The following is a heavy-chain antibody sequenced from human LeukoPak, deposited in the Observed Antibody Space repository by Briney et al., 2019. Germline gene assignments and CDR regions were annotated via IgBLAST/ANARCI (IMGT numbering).Heavy chain of an antibody. V-gene: IGHV4-59*01. CDR3: ARTTVVRGTYYMDV. J-gene: IGHJ6*03. CDR1: GGSISSYQ. Sequence: SETLSLTCTVSGGSISSYQWSWIRQPPGKGLEWIGNIYYSGSANYNPSLKSRVIISVDTSKNQFSLKLSSVTAADTAVYYCARTTVVRGTYYMDVWGKGTTVTISS. CDR2: IYYSGSA. D-gene: IGHD3-10*01.